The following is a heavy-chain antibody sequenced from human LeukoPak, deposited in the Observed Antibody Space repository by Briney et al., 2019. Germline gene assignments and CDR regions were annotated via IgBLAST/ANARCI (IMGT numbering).Heavy chain of an antibody. CDR1: GGSFSGYY. D-gene: IGHD2-2*01. V-gene: IGHV4-34*01. CDR3: ARGGSSTRSNWFDP. Sequence: SETLSLTCAVCGGSFSGYYWSWIRQPPGKGLEWIGDINHSGSTNYNPSLKSRVTISVDTSKNQFSLKLSSVTAAGTAVYYCARGGSSTRSNWFDPWGQGTLVTVSS. J-gene: IGHJ5*02. CDR2: INHSGST.